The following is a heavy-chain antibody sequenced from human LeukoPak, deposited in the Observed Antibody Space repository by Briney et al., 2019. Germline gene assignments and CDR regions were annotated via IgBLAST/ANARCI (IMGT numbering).Heavy chain of an antibody. Sequence: GGSLRLSCVASGNYWMHWVRQAPGKGLVWVSHINSDGSWTSYADSVKGRLTISKDNAKNTVYLQMNSLRAEDTAVYYCVSFYETYWGRGTLVTVSS. CDR1: GNYW. V-gene: IGHV3-74*01. CDR3: VSFYETY. J-gene: IGHJ4*02. D-gene: IGHD2/OR15-2a*01. CDR2: INSDGSWT.